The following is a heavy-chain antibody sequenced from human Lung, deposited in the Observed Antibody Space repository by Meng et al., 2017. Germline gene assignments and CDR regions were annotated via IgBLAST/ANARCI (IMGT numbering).Heavy chain of an antibody. CDR2: INHSGST. D-gene: IGHD4-11*01. Sequence: QGQRQQWGAGRLKPSETLSLTCVVSGGSFRDYSWSWIRQPPGKGLEWIGEINHSGSTNYNPSLESRATISVDTSQNNLSLKLSSVTAADSAVYYCARGPTTMAHDFDYWGQGTLVTVSS. CDR1: GGSFRDYS. CDR3: ARGPTTMAHDFDY. V-gene: IGHV4-34*01. J-gene: IGHJ4*02.